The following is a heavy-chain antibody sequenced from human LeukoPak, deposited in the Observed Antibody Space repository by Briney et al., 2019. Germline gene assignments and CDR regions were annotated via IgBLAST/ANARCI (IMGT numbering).Heavy chain of an antibody. CDR1: GYTFTGYY. V-gene: IGHV1-2*02. CDR2: INPNSGGT. CDR3: ARVVTVTNRKSYYFDY. Sequence: ASVKVSCKASGYTFTGYYMHWVRQAPGQGLEWMGWINPNSGGTNYAQKFQGRVTMTRDTSISTAYMELSRPRSDDTAVYYCARVVTVTNRKSYYFDYWGQGTLVTVSS. J-gene: IGHJ4*02. D-gene: IGHD4-11*01.